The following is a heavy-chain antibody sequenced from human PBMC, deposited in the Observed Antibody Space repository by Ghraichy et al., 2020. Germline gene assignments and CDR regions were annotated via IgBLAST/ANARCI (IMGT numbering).Heavy chain of an antibody. CDR1: GFTFGDYA. CDR3: TREGEIDYGSGRPYYYYGMDV. V-gene: IGHV3-49*04. Sequence: GGSLRLSCTASGFTFGDYAMSWVRQAPGKGLEWVGFIRSKAYGGTTEYAASVKGRFTISRDDSKSIAYLQMNSLKTEDTAVYYCTREGEIDYGSGRPYYYYGMDVWGQGTTVTVSS. CDR2: IRSKAYGGTT. J-gene: IGHJ6*02. D-gene: IGHD3-10*01.